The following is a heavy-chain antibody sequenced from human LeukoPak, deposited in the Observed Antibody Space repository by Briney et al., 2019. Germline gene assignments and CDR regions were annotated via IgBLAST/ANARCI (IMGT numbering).Heavy chain of an antibody. CDR1: GFTFSSYE. CDR3: ARGDLYGMAV. CDR2: ISYDGSNK. J-gene: IGHJ6*02. V-gene: IGHV3-30-3*01. Sequence: GGSLRLSCAASGFTFSSYEMNWVRQAPGKGLEWVAVISYDGSNKYYADSVKGRFTVSRDNSKNTLYLQMNSLRAEDTAMYYCARGDLYGMAVWGQGTTVTVSS.